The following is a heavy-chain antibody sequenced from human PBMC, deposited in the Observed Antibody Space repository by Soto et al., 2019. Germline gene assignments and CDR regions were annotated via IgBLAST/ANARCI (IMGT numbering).Heavy chain of an antibody. CDR2: IKSKTDGGAT. Sequence: GGSLRLSCAASGFTFSNAWMNWVRQAPGKGLEWVGRIKSKTDGGATDYAAPVKGRFTISRDDSKNTLYLRMNSLKTEDTAVYYCTTGPPRDSGSYPHDAFDIWGQGTMVTVSS. CDR3: TTGPPRDSGSYPHDAFDI. D-gene: IGHD1-26*01. CDR1: GFTFSNAW. V-gene: IGHV3-15*07. J-gene: IGHJ3*02.